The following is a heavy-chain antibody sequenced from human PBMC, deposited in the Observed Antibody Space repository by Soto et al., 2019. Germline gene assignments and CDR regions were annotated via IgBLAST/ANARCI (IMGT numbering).Heavy chain of an antibody. D-gene: IGHD2-15*01. Sequence: EASVKVSCKASGYTFTSYGISWVRQAPGQGLEWMGWISAYNGNTNYAQKLQGRVTMTTDTSTSTAYMELRSLRSDDTAVYYCARAGYCSGGSCYSGQKNFDYWGQGTLVTVSS. V-gene: IGHV1-18*04. CDR2: ISAYNGNT. J-gene: IGHJ4*02. CDR1: GYTFTSYG. CDR3: ARAGYCSGGSCYSGQKNFDY.